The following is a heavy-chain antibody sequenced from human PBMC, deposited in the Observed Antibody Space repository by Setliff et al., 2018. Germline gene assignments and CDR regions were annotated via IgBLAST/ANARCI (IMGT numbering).Heavy chain of an antibody. CDR2: TFHRGSA. J-gene: IGHJ4*02. CDR3: ARVRYKYFDWPIDY. V-gene: IGHV4-38-2*01. D-gene: IGHD3-9*01. Sequence: SETLSLTCGVSGYSISSGYYWGWIRQPPGKGLEWIATTFHRGSAYFNPSLKSRVTISADTSKNEFSLRLRSVTAADTAVYYCARVRYKYFDWPIDYWGQGTLVTVSS. CDR1: GYSISSGYY.